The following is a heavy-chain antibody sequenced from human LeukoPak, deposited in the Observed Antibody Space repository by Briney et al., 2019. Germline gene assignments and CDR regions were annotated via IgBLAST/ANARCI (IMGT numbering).Heavy chain of an antibody. Sequence: PSETLSLTCAVYGGSFSGYYWSWIRQPPGKGLEWIGEINHSGSTNYNPSLKSRVTISVDTSKNQFSLKLSSVTAADTAVYYCARGRRNQYIVVAVAAYDYWGQGTLVTVSP. V-gene: IGHV4-34*01. CDR3: ARGRRNQYIVVAVAAYDY. D-gene: IGHD2-15*01. CDR2: INHSGST. CDR1: GGSFSGYY. J-gene: IGHJ4*02.